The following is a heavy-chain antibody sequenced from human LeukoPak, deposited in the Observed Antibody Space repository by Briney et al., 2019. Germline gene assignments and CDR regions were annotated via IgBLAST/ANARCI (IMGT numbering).Heavy chain of an antibody. Sequence: GGSLRLSCTTSEFTVSNHYMTWVRQAPGKGLEWVSVIYSGGSTKYADSVKGRFTISRDNSKNTVYLQMNSLRAEDTAVYYCARSPRHDSGYYYYYMDVWGKGTTVIVSS. V-gene: IGHV3-66*02. D-gene: IGHD2-15*01. CDR3: ARSPRHDSGYYYYYMDV. CDR2: IYSGGST. CDR1: EFTVSNHY. J-gene: IGHJ6*03.